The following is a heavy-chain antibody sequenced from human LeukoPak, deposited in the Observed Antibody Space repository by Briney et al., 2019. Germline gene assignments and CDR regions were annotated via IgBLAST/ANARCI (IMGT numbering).Heavy chain of an antibody. J-gene: IGHJ5*02. CDR1: GFTVSTNY. D-gene: IGHD4-23*01. V-gene: IGHV3-53*01. CDR2: IYSDGST. CDR3: ASGPVVPYPYNWFDP. Sequence: PGGSLRLSCAASGFTVSTNYMSWVRQAPGKKLEWVSDIYSDGSTFYADSVKGRFTISRDNAKNSLCLQMNSLRAEDTAVYYCASGPVVPYPYNWFDPWGQGTLVTVSS.